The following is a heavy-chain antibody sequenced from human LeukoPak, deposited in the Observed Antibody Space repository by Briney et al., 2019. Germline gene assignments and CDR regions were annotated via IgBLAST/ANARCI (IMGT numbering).Heavy chain of an antibody. CDR3: ARDGMWFGEFRFDY. CDR2: IYFSGST. V-gene: IGHV4-39*07. D-gene: IGHD3-10*01. J-gene: IGHJ4*02. Sequence: SETLSLTCTVSGGSISSTTYYWGWIRQPPGKGLGWIGSIYFSGSTYYNPSLKSRVSISVDTSKNQFSLKLSSVTDADTAVYYCARDGMWFGEFRFDYWGQGTLVTVSS. CDR1: GGSISSTTYY.